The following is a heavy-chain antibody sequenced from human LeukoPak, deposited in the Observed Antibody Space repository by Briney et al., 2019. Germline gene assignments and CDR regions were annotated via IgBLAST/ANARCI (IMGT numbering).Heavy chain of an antibody. CDR3: ARDLDFWSGNPDY. D-gene: IGHD3-3*01. CDR2: ISTTGGRT. Sequence: GGSLRLSCAASGSTFSSYGMNWVRQAPGKGLEWVSGISTTGGRTCYADSVEGWFTISRDNSKNTLYLQMNSLRGDDAAVYYCARDLDFWSGNPDYWGQGTLVTVSS. CDR1: GSTFSSYG. J-gene: IGHJ4*02. V-gene: IGHV3-23*01.